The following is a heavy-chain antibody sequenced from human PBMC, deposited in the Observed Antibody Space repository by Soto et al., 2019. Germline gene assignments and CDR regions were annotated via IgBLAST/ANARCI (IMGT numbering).Heavy chain of an antibody. Sequence: QVQLVESGGGVVQPGRSLRLSCAASGFTFSHYAMHWVRQAPGKGLEWVALMSYDGSNEYYVDSVKGRFTISRDNSKNTLYLLMNSLRAEDTAVYYCAKDGSHNFDYWGQGTLVTVSS. V-gene: IGHV3-30*18. CDR2: MSYDGSNE. J-gene: IGHJ4*02. CDR3: AKDGSHNFDY. CDR1: GFTFSHYA. D-gene: IGHD1-26*01.